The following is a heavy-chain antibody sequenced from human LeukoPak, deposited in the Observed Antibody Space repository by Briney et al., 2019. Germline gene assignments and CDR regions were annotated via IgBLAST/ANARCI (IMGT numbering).Heavy chain of an antibody. V-gene: IGHV4-59*12. D-gene: IGHD3-10*01. CDR3: ARASGLLWFGY. Sequence: SETLSLTCTVSGGSISSYYWSWIRQPPGKGLEWIGYIYYSGSTSYNPSRKSRVTISVDKSKNHFSLKLSSVPAADTAVYYCARASGLLWFGYWGQGTLVTVSS. J-gene: IGHJ4*02. CDR1: GGSISSYY. CDR2: IYYSGST.